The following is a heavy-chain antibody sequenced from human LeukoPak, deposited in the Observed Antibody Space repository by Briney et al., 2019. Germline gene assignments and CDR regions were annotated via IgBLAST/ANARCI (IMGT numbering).Heavy chain of an antibody. Sequence: ASVKVSCKVSGYMFADYHIHWLRQAPGKGLEWMGLIDPEDGETIYAEMFQGRLTINAETYTDTADMKLKSLRSEDAAVYYWASDRGNFDYWGQGTLVIVSS. CDR2: IDPEDGET. CDR3: ASDRGNFDY. V-gene: IGHV1-69-2*01. CDR1: GYMFADYH. J-gene: IGHJ4*02. D-gene: IGHD3-10*01.